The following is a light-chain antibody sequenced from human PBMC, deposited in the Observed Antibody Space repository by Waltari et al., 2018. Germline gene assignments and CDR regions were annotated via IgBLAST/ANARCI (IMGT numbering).Light chain of an antibody. CDR1: QSFSNY. CDR3: QQRSNWPLFT. J-gene: IGKJ3*01. Sequence: DIVLTQSPATLSLSPGERATLPCRASQSFSNYFAWYQQKPGQAPRLLIYDASSRATGIPARFSGSGSGTDFTLTISSLEPEDFAVYYCQQRSNWPLFTFGPGTKVDIK. V-gene: IGKV3-11*01. CDR2: DAS.